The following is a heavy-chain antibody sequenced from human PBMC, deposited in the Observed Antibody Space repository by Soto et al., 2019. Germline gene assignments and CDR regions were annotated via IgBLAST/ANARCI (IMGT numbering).Heavy chain of an antibody. J-gene: IGHJ6*02. CDR1: GGSISSSSYY. V-gene: IGHV4-39*01. CDR2: VYYGGST. D-gene: IGHD3-22*01. Sequence: SETLSLTCTVSGGSISSSSYYWGWIRQPPGKGLERIGNVYYGGSTYYNPSLKSRVTISVETSKSQFSLKLSSVTAADTAVYYCAGGDYYHSSGYYFYYYTMDVWGQGTTVTVSS. CDR3: AGGDYYHSSGYYFYYYTMDV.